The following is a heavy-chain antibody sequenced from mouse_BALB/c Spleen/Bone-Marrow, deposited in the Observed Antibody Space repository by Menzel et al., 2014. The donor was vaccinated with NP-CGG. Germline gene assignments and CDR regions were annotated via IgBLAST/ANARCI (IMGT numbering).Heavy chain of an antibody. D-gene: IGHD2-1*01. V-gene: IGHV2-6-5*01. J-gene: IGHJ3*01. Sequence: VQRVESGPGLVAPSQSLSITCTVSGFSLTDYGVSWIRQPPGKGLEWLGVIWGGGGTYYNSGLKSRLGISKDISKSQVFLKMNSQQTDDTAIYYCAKHGGNYEFAYWGQGTLVTVSA. CDR2: IWGGGGT. CDR3: AKHGGNYEFAY. CDR1: GFSLTDYG.